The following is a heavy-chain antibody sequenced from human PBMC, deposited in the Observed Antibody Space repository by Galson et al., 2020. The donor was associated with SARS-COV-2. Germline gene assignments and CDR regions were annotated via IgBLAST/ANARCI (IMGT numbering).Heavy chain of an antibody. J-gene: IGHJ6*02. CDR1: GYTLTELS. Sequence: ASVKVSCKVSGYTLTELSMHWVRQAPGKGLEWMGGFDPEDGETIYAQKFQGRVTMTEDTSTDTAYMELSSLRSEDMAVYYCATSPAVTTVGLPPFRTQTANYYYYYGMDVWGQGTTVTVSS. CDR3: ATSPAVTTVGLPPFRTQTANYYYYYGMDV. V-gene: IGHV1-24*01. CDR2: FDPEDGET. D-gene: IGHD4-17*01.